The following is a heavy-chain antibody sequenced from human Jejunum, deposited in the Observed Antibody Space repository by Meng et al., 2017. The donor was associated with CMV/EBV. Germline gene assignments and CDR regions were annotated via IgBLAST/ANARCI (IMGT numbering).Heavy chain of an antibody. D-gene: IGHD1-26*01. CDR2: FYSSDTY. Sequence: ARLRGSGPGLVKPPETLSLTCTFSGGSVNNSYWVWIRQSAGKGLEWIGRFYSSDTYNYHPSLDSRVTMSLDTSKNQFSLNLRSVTAADTATYYCARGPGASTREGFDYWGLGTLVTVSS. CDR3: ARGPGASTREGFDY. CDR1: GGSVNNSY. J-gene: IGHJ4*02. V-gene: IGHV4-4*07.